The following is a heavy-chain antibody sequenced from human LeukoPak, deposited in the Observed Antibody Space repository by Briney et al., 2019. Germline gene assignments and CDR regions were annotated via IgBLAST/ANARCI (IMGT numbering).Heavy chain of an antibody. CDR2: IDPDGSTT. J-gene: IGHJ4*02. D-gene: IGHD1-26*01. CDR3: ARGERGDF. Sequence: GGSLRLSCAASGFTLSSYWMHWVRQAPGEGLVWVSRIDPDGSTTNYADSVKGRFTTSRDNAKNTLYLQMNSLRAEDTAVYYCARGERGDFWGQGTLVTVSS. V-gene: IGHV3-74*01. CDR1: GFTLSSYW.